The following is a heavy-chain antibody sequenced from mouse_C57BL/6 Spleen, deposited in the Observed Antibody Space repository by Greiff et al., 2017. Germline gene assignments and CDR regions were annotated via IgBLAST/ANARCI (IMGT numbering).Heavy chain of an antibody. CDR3: ARRRADSSGLYYFDY. CDR1: GYTFTDHT. J-gene: IGHJ2*01. Sequence: VQLQESDAELVKPGASVKISCKVSGYTFTDHTIHWMKQRPEQGLEWIGYIYPRDGSTKYNEKFKGKATLTADKSSSTAYMQLNSLTSEDSAVYFCARRRADSSGLYYFDYWGQGTTLTVSS. V-gene: IGHV1-78*01. D-gene: IGHD3-2*02. CDR2: IYPRDGST.